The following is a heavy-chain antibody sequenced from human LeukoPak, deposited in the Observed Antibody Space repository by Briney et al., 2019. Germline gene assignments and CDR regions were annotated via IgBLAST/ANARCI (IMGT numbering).Heavy chain of an antibody. CDR1: GYTFTSYA. CDR3: ARDISRLGHDY. V-gene: IGHV1-18*01. D-gene: IGHD6-6*01. Sequence: ASVKVSCKASGYTFTSYAMNWVRQAPGQGLEWMGWISAYNGNTNYAQKLQGRATMTTDTSTSTAYMELRSLRSDDTAVYYCARDISRLGHDYWGQGTLVTVSS. J-gene: IGHJ4*02. CDR2: ISAYNGNT.